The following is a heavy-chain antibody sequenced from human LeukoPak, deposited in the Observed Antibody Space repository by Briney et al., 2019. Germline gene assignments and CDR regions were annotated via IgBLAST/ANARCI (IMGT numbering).Heavy chain of an antibody. CDR2: IYHSGST. CDR3: ARQESELKDWFDP. CDR1: GGSISSGGYS. D-gene: IGHD2/OR15-2a*01. Sequence: SETLSLTCAVSGGSISSGGYSWSWIRQPPGKGLEWIGYIYHSGSTYYNPSLKSRVTISVDRSKNQFSLKLSSVTAADTAVYYCARQESELKDWFDPWGQGTLVTVSS. J-gene: IGHJ5*02. V-gene: IGHV4-30-2*01.